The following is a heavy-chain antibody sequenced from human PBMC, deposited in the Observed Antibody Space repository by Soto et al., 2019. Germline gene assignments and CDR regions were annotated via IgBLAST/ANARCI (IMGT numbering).Heavy chain of an antibody. J-gene: IGHJ6*02. Sequence: QVQLQESGPGLVKPSETLSLTCTVSGGSISSYYWSWIRQPPGKGLEWIGYIYYSGSTNYNPYLKSRVTISVDTSKNQFSLKLSSVTAADTAVYYCASSNIAAAGFYYYGMDVWGRGTTVTVSS. V-gene: IGHV4-59*01. CDR3: ASSNIAAAGFYYYGMDV. D-gene: IGHD6-13*01. CDR2: IYYSGST. CDR1: GGSISSYY.